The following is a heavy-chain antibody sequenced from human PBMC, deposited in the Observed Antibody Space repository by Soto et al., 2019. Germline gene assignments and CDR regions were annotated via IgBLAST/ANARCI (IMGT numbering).Heavy chain of an antibody. CDR2: ISYDGTNK. D-gene: IGHD6-13*01. J-gene: IGHJ4*02. CDR3: ARAVSSSWGFDY. CDR1: GFTFSSYA. V-gene: IGHV3-30-3*01. Sequence: QEQLVESGGGVIQPGRSLRLSCVASGFTFSSYAMHWVRQAPGKGLEWVAAISYDGTNKYYADSVKGRFTISRDNSKNTLYLQMNSLITEDTSVYYCARAVSSSWGFDYWGQGTLVTVSS.